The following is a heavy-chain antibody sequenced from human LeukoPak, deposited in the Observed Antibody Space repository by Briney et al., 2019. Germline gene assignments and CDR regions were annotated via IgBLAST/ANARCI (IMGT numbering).Heavy chain of an antibody. CDR1: GGTFSSYA. D-gene: IGHD6-13*01. J-gene: IGHJ3*02. V-gene: IGHV1-69*06. CDR3: AAYSSSHDAFDI. Sequence: RASVKVSCKASGGTFSSYAISWVRQAPGQGLEWMGGIIPIFGTANYAQKFQGRVTITADKSTSTAYMELSGLRSEDTAVYYCAAYSSSHDAFDIWGQGTMVTVSS. CDR2: IIPIFGTA.